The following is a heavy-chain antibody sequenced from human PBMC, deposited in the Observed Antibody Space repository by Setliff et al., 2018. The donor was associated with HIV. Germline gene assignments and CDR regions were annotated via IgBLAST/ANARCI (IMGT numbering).Heavy chain of an antibody. V-gene: IGHV7-4-1*02. D-gene: IGHD2-15*01. Sequence: ASVKVSCKASGYTFTNYAINWVRQAPGQGLEWMGWINTNTGNPTYAQGFTGRFVFSLDTSVSTAYLQISSLKAEDTAMYYCARGCIGGNCYHGSGWFDPWGQGTLVTVSS. CDR1: GYTFTNYA. CDR3: ARGCIGGNCYHGSGWFDP. CDR2: INTNTGNP. J-gene: IGHJ5*02.